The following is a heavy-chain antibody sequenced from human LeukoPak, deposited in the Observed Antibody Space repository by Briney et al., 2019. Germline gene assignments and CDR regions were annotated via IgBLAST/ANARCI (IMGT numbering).Heavy chain of an antibody. CDR2: INHSGST. V-gene: IGHV4-34*01. Sequence: PSETLSLTCAVYGGSFSGYYWSWIRQPPGKGLEWIGEINHSGSTNYNPSLKSRVTISVDASKNQFSLKLSSVTAADTAVYYCARDIVESWFDPWGQGTLVTVSS. CDR3: ARDIVESWFDP. J-gene: IGHJ5*02. CDR1: GGSFSGYY. D-gene: IGHD2-15*01.